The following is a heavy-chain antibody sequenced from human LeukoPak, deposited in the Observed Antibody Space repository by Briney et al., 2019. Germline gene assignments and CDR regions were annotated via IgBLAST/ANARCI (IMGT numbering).Heavy chain of an antibody. J-gene: IGHJ4*02. V-gene: IGHV1-46*01. D-gene: IGHD2-2*02. CDR2: INPSGGST. CDR1: GYTFTSYY. Sequence: ASVKVSCKASGYTFTSYYMHWVRQAPGQGLEWMGIINPSGGSTSYAQKIQGRVTMTRDTSTSTVYMELSSLRSEDTAVYYCASGLVFGYCSSTSCYNDYWGQGTLVTVSS. CDR3: ASGLVFGYCSSTSCYNDY.